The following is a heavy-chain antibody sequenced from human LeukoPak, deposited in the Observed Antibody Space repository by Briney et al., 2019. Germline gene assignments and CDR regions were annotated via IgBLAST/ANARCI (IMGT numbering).Heavy chain of an antibody. CDR3: ARGSLLYSRGSYYYY. CDR2: INHSGST. Sequence: SETLSLTCAVYGGSFSGYYWSWIRQPPGKGLEWIGEINHSGSTNYNPSLKSRVFISVDTSKNQFSLKLSSVTAADTAVYYCARGSLLYSRGSYYYYWGQGTLVTVSS. D-gene: IGHD6-19*01. CDR1: GGSFSGYY. V-gene: IGHV4-34*01. J-gene: IGHJ4*02.